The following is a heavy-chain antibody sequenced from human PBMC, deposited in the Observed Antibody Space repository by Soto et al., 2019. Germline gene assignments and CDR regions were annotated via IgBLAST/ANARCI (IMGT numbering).Heavy chain of an antibody. V-gene: IGHV4-31*03. CDR1: GGSISSGGYY. CDR3: ARAPINWVVDY. J-gene: IGHJ4*02. Sequence: SETLSLTCTVSGGSISSGGYYWSWIRQHPGKGLEWIGYIYYSGSTYYNPSLKSRVTISVDTSKNQFSLKLSSVSAADTAVYYCARAPINWVVDYWGQGTLVTVSS. D-gene: IGHD1-1*01. CDR2: IYYSGST.